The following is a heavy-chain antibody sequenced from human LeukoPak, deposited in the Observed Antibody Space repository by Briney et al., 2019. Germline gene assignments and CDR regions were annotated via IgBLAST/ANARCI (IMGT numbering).Heavy chain of an antibody. V-gene: IGHV3-30*02. CDR1: GFTFSRYG. Sequence: GGSLRLSCAASGFTFSRYGLHWVRQAPGKGLEWMAFIRDDGSTRYYADSVKGRFTVSRDNSKNTLYLQMDSLRSDDTAVYYCARAGVGATNPPFDPWGQGTLVTVSS. D-gene: IGHD1-26*01. J-gene: IGHJ5*02. CDR3: ARAGVGATNPPFDP. CDR2: IRDDGSTR.